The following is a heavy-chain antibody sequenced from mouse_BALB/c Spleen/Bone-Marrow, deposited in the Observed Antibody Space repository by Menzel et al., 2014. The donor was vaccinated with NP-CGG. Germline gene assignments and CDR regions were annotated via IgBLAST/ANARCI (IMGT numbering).Heavy chain of an antibody. CDR3: ARSLSVVTPMDY. J-gene: IGHJ4*01. CDR2: IYPGDGDS. V-gene: IGHV1-82*01. D-gene: IGHD1-1*01. Sequence: VKLQESGPELVKPGASVKISCKASGYEFSDSWVNWVKQRPGQGLEWIGRIYPGDGDSIYNGKFKGKATLTSDKFSSTAYMQLSSLTSVDSAVYFCARSLSVVTPMDYWGQGTSVTVSS. CDR1: GYEFSDSW.